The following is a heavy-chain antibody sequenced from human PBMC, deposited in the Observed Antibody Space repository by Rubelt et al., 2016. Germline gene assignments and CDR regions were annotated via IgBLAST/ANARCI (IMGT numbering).Heavy chain of an antibody. V-gene: IGHV1-3*01. D-gene: IGHD3-3*01. J-gene: IGHJ4*02. CDR3: ARAGRLTIFGVVANPPYYFDY. Sequence: MRGINAGNGNTKYSQKFQGRVTITRDTSASTAYMELSSLRSEDTAVYYCARAGRLTIFGVVANPPYYFDYWGQGTLVTVSS. CDR2: INAGNGNT.